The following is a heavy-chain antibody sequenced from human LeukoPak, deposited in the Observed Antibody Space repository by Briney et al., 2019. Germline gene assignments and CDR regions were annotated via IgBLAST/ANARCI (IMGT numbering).Heavy chain of an antibody. Sequence: ASVKVSCKASGGTLSSYAISWVRQAPGQGLEWTGTIIPILGIANYAQKFQGRVTITADKSTSTAYMELSSLRSEDTAVYYCARDQSWAYYDSSGYYSYFDYWGQGTLVTVSS. CDR2: IIPILGIA. J-gene: IGHJ4*02. V-gene: IGHV1-69*04. D-gene: IGHD3-22*01. CDR3: ARDQSWAYYDSSGYYSYFDY. CDR1: GGTLSSYA.